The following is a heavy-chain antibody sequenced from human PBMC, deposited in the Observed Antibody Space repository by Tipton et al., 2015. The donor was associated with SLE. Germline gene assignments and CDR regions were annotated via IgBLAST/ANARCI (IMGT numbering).Heavy chain of an antibody. V-gene: IGHV4-4*07. Sequence: LKLSCTVSGGSLNNHFCSWIRQSAGKGLEWIGRVPPSGGTNYNPSLKSRVTMSVDTSKNQFFLNLSSLTAADTAVYYCARGLAMVRGDSMDYWGQGTLVTVSS. J-gene: IGHJ4*02. CDR3: ARGLAMVRGDSMDY. CDR1: GGSLNNHF. D-gene: IGHD3-10*01. CDR2: VPPSGGT.